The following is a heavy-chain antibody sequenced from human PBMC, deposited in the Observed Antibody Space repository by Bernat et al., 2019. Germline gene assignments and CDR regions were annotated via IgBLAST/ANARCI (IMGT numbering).Heavy chain of an antibody. CDR1: GGTFSSYA. J-gene: IGHJ3*02. Sequence: QVQLVQSGAEVKKPGSSVKVSCKASGGTFSSYAISWVRQAPGQGLEGMGGIIPIFGTANYAQKFQGRVTITTDKSTSTAYMELSSLRSEDTAVYYCAREAYSGYDCGAFDIWGQGTMVTVSS. D-gene: IGHD5-12*01. V-gene: IGHV1-69*06. CDR3: AREAYSGYDCGAFDI. CDR2: IIPIFGTA.